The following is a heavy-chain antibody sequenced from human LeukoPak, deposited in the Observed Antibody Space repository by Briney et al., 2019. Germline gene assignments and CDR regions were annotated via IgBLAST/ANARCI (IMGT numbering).Heavy chain of an antibody. CDR1: GYTLTELS. J-gene: IGHJ4*02. D-gene: IGHD1-26*01. Sequence: ASVKVSCKVSGYTLTELSMHWVRQAPGKGLEWMGGFDPEDGETIYAQKFQGRVTMTEDTSTDTAYMELSSLRSEDTAVYYCATDHWQTQATPFDYWGQGTLVTVSS. CDR2: FDPEDGET. V-gene: IGHV1-24*01. CDR3: ATDHWQTQATPFDY.